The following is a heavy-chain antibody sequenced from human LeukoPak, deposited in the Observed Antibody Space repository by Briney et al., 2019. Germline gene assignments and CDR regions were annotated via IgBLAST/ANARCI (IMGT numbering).Heavy chain of an antibody. CDR3: ARAYSSGWFLFDY. D-gene: IGHD6-19*01. Sequence: GGSLRLSCAASRFTFANYWMNWVRQAPGKGLEWVSSISSGTGYIYYADSVRGRFTISRDNAKNSLYLQMDSLRAEDTAVYYCARAYSSGWFLFDYWGQGTLVTVSS. CDR2: ISSGTGYI. CDR1: RFTFANYW. V-gene: IGHV3-21*01. J-gene: IGHJ4*02.